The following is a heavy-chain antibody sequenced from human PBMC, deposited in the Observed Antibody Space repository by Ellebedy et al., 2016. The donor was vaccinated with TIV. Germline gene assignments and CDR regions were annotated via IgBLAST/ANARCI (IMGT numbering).Heavy chain of an antibody. CDR3: VRRLGIARY. D-gene: IGHD6-13*01. CDR2: VSYSGST. J-gene: IGHJ4*02. Sequence: MPSETLSLTCTVSGGSFGDSTYYWGWIRQPPGKGLEWIGSVSYSGSTHYNPSLKSRVTISVDTTKNQFSLKLTSATVADRAVYYCVRRLGIARYWGQGALVTVSS. CDR1: GGSFGDSTYY. V-gene: IGHV4-39*07.